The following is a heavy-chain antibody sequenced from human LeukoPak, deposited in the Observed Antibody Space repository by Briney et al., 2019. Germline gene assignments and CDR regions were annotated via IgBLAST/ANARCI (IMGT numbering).Heavy chain of an antibody. CDR2: ISGTTGST. CDR3: VKDTERVTIGAFDI. D-gene: IGHD5-24*01. J-gene: IGHJ3*02. CDR1: GGSFSGYY. Sequence: ETLSLTCAVYGGSFSGYYWSWIRQPPGKGLEWVSSISGTTGSTYYADSVKGRFTISRDISKNTLYLQMNSLRAEDTAIYYCVKDTERVTIGAFDIWGQGTVVTVSS. V-gene: IGHV3-23*01.